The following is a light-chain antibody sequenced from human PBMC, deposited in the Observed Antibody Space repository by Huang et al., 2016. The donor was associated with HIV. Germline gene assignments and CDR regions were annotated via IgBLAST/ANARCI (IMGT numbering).Light chain of an antibody. CDR2: KAS. V-gene: IGKV1-5*03. CDR1: QSISSW. CDR3: QQYSNYLLT. Sequence: DIQMTQSPSTLSASVGDRVTIPCRASQSISSWLAWYQQKPGKAPKFLIYKASNLESGVPSRFSGSGSGTEFTLTISSLQPDDFATYYCQQYSNYLLTFGGGTKVEIK. J-gene: IGKJ4*01.